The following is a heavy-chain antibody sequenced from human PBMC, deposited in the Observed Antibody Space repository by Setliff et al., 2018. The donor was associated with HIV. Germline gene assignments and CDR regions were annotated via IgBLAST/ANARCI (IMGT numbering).Heavy chain of an antibody. Sequence: PSETLSLTCTVSGGSISSSSYYWGWIRQPPGKGLEWIGSMYYSGSTNYNPSIKSRVTMSVDTSKNQFSLKLSSVTPADTAVYYCARDRPPSVPPFPYYYYMDVWGKGTTVTVSS. J-gene: IGHJ6*03. CDR1: GGSISSSSYY. D-gene: IGHD2-2*01. CDR2: MYYSGST. CDR3: ARDRPPSVPPFPYYYYMDV. V-gene: IGHV4-39*07.